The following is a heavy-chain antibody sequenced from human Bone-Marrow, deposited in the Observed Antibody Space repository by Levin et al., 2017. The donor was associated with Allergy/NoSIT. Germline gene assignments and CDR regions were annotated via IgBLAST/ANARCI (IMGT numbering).Heavy chain of an antibody. CDR3: ARGGYIVPDSDDLWEDDAFEI. CDR2: VSGYNGNT. CDR1: GYTFTTYG. Sequence: ASVKVSCKASGYTFTTYGISWLRQAPGQGLEWMGWVSGYNGNTLYAPKFQYRVTMTSDISTRTAHMELRSLTSDDTAVYYCARGGYIVPDSDDLWEDDAFEIWGQGTMVTVSS. D-gene: IGHD2-8*01. V-gene: IGHV1-18*01. J-gene: IGHJ3*02.